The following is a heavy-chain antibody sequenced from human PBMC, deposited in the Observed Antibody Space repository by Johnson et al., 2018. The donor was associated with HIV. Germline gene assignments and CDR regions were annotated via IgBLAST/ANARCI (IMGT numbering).Heavy chain of an antibody. J-gene: IGHJ3*02. CDR3: SRSSAKAFDI. Sequence: VQLVESGGGLVQPGGSLRLSCAASGFTFSSYAMSWVRQAPGKELEWVSAISGGGGSTYYADSVKGRFTISRDNAKNSLYLQMSSLRAEDTAVYYCSRSSAKAFDIWGQGTMVTVSS. CDR2: ISGGGGST. CDR1: GFTFSSYA. V-gene: IGHV3-23*04. D-gene: IGHD6-13*01.